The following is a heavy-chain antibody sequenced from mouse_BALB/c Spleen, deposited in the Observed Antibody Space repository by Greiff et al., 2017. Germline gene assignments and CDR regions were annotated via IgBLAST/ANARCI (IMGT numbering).Heavy chain of an antibody. Sequence: EVQVVESGGGLVKPGGSLKLSCAASGFAFSSYDMSWVRQTPEKRLEWVAYISSGGGSTYYPDTVKGRFTISRDNARNILYLQMSSLRSEDTAMYYCANIYDGYYEDYFDYWGQGTTLTVSS. J-gene: IGHJ2*01. D-gene: IGHD2-3*01. CDR1: GFAFSSYD. V-gene: IGHV5-12-1*01. CDR3: ANIYDGYYEDYFDY. CDR2: ISSGGGST.